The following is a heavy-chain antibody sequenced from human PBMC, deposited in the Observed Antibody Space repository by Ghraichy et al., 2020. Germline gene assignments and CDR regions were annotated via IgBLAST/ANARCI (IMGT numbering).Heavy chain of an antibody. CDR3: ARRSAAGTRTGDWFDP. D-gene: IGHD6-13*01. Sequence: SETLSLTCTVSGGSISSYYWSWIRQPPGKGLEWIGYIYTSGSTNYNPSLKSRVTISVDTSKNQFSLKLSSVTAADTAVYYCARRSAAGTRTGDWFDPWGQGTLVTVSS. CDR1: GGSISSYY. J-gene: IGHJ5*02. V-gene: IGHV4-4*09. CDR2: IYTSGST.